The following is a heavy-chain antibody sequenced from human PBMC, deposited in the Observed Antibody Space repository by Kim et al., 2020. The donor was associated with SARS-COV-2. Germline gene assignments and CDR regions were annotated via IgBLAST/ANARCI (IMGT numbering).Heavy chain of an antibody. D-gene: IGHD3-16*01. CDR2: IYYSGST. CDR3: ARDGGGGAFSP. CDR1: GGSISSYD. Sequence: SETLSLTCAVSGGSISSYDWSWIRQPPGKGLEWIGHIYYSGSTNYNPSLKSRVTISLDTSNIQFSLNLSSVTAADTAIYYCARDGGGGAFSPWGQGTLFTVSS. J-gene: IGHJ4*02. V-gene: IGHV4-59*13.